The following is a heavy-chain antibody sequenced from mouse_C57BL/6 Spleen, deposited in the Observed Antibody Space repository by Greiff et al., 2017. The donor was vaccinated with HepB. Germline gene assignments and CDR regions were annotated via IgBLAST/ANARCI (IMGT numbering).Heavy chain of an antibody. CDR3: TSGNFFDY. V-gene: IGHV14-1*01. CDR1: GFNIKDYY. J-gene: IGHJ2*01. D-gene: IGHD2-1*01. Sequence: VQLQQSGAELVRPGDSVKLSCTASGFNIKDYYMHWVKQRPEQGLEWIGRIDPEDGDTEYAPKFQDKATMTADTSSNTAYLQLSSLTSEDTAVYYCTSGNFFDYWGQGTTLTVSS. CDR2: IDPEDGDT.